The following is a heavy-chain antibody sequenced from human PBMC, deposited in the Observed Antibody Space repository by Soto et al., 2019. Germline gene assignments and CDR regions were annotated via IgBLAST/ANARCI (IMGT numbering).Heavy chain of an antibody. CDR1: GGSISSGDYY. Sequence: SDTLSLTCTVSGGSISSGDYYWSWIRQPPGKGLEWIGYIYYSGSTYYNPSLKSRVTISVDTSKNQFSLKLSSVTAADTAVYYCARESLGYDSSGYYLPDAFDIWGQGTMVTVSS. J-gene: IGHJ3*02. D-gene: IGHD3-22*01. CDR2: IYYSGST. V-gene: IGHV4-30-4*02. CDR3: ARESLGYDSSGYYLPDAFDI.